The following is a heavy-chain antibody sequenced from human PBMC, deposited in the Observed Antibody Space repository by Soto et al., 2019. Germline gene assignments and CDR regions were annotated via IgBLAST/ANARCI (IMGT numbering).Heavy chain of an antibody. Sequence: RRLSCAASGFTFSSYAMSWVRQAPGKGLEWVSSISGIGHSTYYADSVKGRFTISRDNSKNTLFLQMSSLRAEDTAVYYCAKRIMATIGHFDSWGQGTLVTVCS. CDR2: ISGIGHST. CDR3: AKRIMATIGHFDS. V-gene: IGHV3-23*01. D-gene: IGHD5-12*01. CDR1: GFTFSSYA. J-gene: IGHJ4*02.